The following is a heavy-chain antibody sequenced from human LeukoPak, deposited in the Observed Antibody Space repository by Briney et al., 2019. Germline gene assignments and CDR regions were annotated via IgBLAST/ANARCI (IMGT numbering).Heavy chain of an antibody. J-gene: IGHJ4*02. CDR3: ARDRLEGAILDFDY. V-gene: IGHV3-7*01. D-gene: IGHD1-26*01. Sequence: GGSLRLSCAASGFTFSSYWMSWVRQAPGKGLEWVANIKQDGSEKYYVDSVKGRFTISRDNAKNSLYLQMNSLRAEDTAVYYCARDRLEGAILDFDYWGQGTLVTVSS. CDR1: GFTFSSYW. CDR2: IKQDGSEK.